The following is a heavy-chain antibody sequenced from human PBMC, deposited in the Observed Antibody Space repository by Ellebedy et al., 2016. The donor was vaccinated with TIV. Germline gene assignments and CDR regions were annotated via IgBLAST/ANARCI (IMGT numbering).Heavy chain of an antibody. CDR1: GFTFSSYG. Sequence: GESLKISXAASGFTFSSYGMHWVRQAPGKGLEWVAVIWYDGSNKYYADSVKGRFTISRDNSKNTLYLQMNSLRAEDTAVYYCAREGGLIRYFDSLGMDVWGQGTTVTVSS. V-gene: IGHV3-33*01. CDR2: IWYDGSNK. D-gene: IGHD3-9*01. J-gene: IGHJ6*02. CDR3: AREGGLIRYFDSLGMDV.